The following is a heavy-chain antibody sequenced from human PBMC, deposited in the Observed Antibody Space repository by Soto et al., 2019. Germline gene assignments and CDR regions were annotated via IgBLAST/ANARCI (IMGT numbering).Heavy chain of an antibody. V-gene: IGHV5-51*01. CDR1: GYNFAGYW. CDR2: IYPSDSDT. Sequence: PGESLKISCKGSGYNFAGYWIAWVRQMPGKGLELMGIIYPSDSDTRYRPSFQGQVTISADKSISSAYLQWSSLRASDTAMYYCARGGVSTRTFDYWGQGTPVTVSS. CDR3: ARGGVSTRTFDY. D-gene: IGHD3-3*01. J-gene: IGHJ4*02.